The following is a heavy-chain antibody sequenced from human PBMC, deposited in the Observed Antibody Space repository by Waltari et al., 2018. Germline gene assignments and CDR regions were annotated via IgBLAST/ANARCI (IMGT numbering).Heavy chain of an antibody. CDR3: ATDFGDDAFDV. CDR1: RFMFSHYD. J-gene: IGHJ3*01. Sequence: EVQLLESGGGLVQPGGSLRLSCAASRFMFSHYDMIWVRQAPGKGLDWVSSISGSGDNIHYAESVKGRFTISRDNSKNTLFLQMSSLRVEDTAIYYCATDFGDDAFDVWGRGTMVTVS. CDR2: ISGSGDNI. V-gene: IGHV3-23*01. D-gene: IGHD3-16*01.